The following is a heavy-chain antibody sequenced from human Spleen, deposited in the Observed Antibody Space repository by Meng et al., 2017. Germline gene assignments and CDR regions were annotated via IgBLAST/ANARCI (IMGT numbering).Heavy chain of an antibody. J-gene: IGHJ4*02. V-gene: IGHV1-18*01. CDR2: ISAYNGNT. CDR3: ARVVLAFDY. CDR1: VYPFSSHG. Sequence: SGARLTQPWSSVSVAFNAPVYPFSSHGISLVRQPPGQGLECMGWISAYNGNTNYAQKLQGRVTMTTDTSTSTAYMELRSLRSDDTAVYYCARVVLAFDYWGQGTLVTVSS.